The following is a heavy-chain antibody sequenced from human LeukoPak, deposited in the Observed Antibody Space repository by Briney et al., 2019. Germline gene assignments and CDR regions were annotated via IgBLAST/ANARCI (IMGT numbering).Heavy chain of an antibody. CDR3: SRVHKAFDGARDTFDI. J-gene: IGHJ3*02. CDR1: GDSVSSNSAA. CDR2: TYYRSKWYS. V-gene: IGHV6-1*01. D-gene: IGHD3-10*01. Sequence: SQTLSLTCAISGDSVSSNSAAWNWIRQSPSRGLEWLGRTYYRSKWYSDYAVSVKSRISINPDTSKNQFSLRLNSVTPEDTAVYYCSRVHKAFDGARDTFDIWGQGTMVTVSS.